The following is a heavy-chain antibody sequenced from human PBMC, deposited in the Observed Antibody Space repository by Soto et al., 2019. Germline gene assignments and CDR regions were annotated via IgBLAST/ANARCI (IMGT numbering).Heavy chain of an antibody. CDR1: GGTFNNYA. V-gene: IGHV1-69*06. D-gene: IGHD2-21*02. CDR3: ARSEYTDLNFYAMDV. CDR2: IIPIFGTP. J-gene: IGHJ6*02. Sequence: QVQLVQSGAEVKKPGSSVKVSCKASGGTFNNYAISWVRQAPGQGLEWLGGIIPIFGTPQYAQRFQGRVTITADKSTDTVYLELRSDDAAVYYWARSEYTDLNFYAMDVWGQGTTVTVYS.